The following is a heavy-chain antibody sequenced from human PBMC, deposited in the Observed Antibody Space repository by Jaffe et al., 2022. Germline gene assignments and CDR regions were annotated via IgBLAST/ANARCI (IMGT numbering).Heavy chain of an antibody. J-gene: IGHJ5*01. Sequence: EVHLVESGGAVIQPGGSLRLSCAASGFTFGHYSMLWIRQRPGKGLEWVSLISWDGLSPHYADSVKGRFIISRDNSRNSLYLEMNSLRSDDSGLYYCVKDMTGDTAVVVAATGFDSWGQGTLVTVSS. CDR1: GFTFGHYS. V-gene: IGHV3-43*01. D-gene: IGHD2-15*01. CDR2: ISWDGLSP. CDR3: VKDMTGDTAVVVAATGFDS.